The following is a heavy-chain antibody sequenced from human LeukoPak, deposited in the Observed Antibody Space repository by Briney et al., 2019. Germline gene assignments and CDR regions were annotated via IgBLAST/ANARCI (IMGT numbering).Heavy chain of an antibody. D-gene: IGHD6-19*01. CDR3: ARGGARSGWLDY. Sequence: ASVKVSCKASGYTFTSYAMHWVRQAPGQRLEWMGWINAGNGNTKYSQEFQGRVTITRDTSASTAYMELSSLRSEDMAVYYCARGGARSGWLDYWGQGTLVTVSS. V-gene: IGHV1-3*03. J-gene: IGHJ4*02. CDR1: GYTFTSYA. CDR2: INAGNGNT.